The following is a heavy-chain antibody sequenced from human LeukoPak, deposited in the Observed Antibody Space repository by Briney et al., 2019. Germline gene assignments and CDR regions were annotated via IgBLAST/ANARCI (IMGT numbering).Heavy chain of an antibody. J-gene: IGHJ6*02. Sequence: ASVKVSCKVSGGTFSKYTISWVRQAPGQGLEWMGIINPSGGSTSYAQKFQGRVTMTRDTSTSTVYMELSSLRSEDTAVYYCAREGYSYGNDDYYYYGMDVWGQGTTVTVSS. CDR2: INPSGGST. D-gene: IGHD5-18*01. CDR1: GGTFSKYT. CDR3: AREGYSYGNDDYYYYGMDV. V-gene: IGHV1-46*01.